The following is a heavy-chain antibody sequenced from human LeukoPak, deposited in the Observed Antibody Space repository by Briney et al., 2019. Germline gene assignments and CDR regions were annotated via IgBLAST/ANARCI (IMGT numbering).Heavy chain of an antibody. CDR3: ARKAPYYSDGSGPLGTYYFDY. D-gene: IGHD3-22*01. J-gene: IGHJ4*02. Sequence: SETLSLTCTVSGGSISSSSHYWGWIRQPPGKGLEWIGSMYYRGSTYHNPSLKSRVTISVDMSKNQFSLKLSSVTAADTAVYYCARKAPYYSDGSGPLGTYYFDYWGQGTLVTVSS. CDR2: MYYRGST. CDR1: GGSISSSSHY. V-gene: IGHV4-39*07.